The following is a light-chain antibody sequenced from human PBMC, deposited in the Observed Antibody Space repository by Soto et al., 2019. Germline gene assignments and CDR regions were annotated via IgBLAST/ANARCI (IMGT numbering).Light chain of an antibody. Sequence: DIQMTQSPSSLSASVGDRVTITCRASLSITTYLNWYQQKPGKAPKLLIYAASNLRSGVPPRFSGGGSGTDFTLTISSLQPEDFATYYWQQSYTMPWTFGQGTKVEIK. V-gene: IGKV1-39*01. J-gene: IGKJ1*01. CDR3: QQSYTMPWT. CDR1: LSITTY. CDR2: AAS.